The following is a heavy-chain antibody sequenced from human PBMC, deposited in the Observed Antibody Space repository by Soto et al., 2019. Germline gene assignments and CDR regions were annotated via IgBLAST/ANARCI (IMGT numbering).Heavy chain of an antibody. CDR2: IYYSGST. CDR1: GGSISSYY. J-gene: IGHJ4*02. D-gene: IGHD4-17*01. V-gene: IGHV4-59*01. CDR3: ARDRHDYGDYVGGFFDY. Sequence: QVQLQESGPGLVKPSETLSLTCTVSGGSISSYYWSWSRQPPGKGLEWIGYIYYSGSTNYNPSLKRRVTISVETSKNQFSLKLSSVTAADTAVYYCARDRHDYGDYVGGFFDYWAQGTLVTVSS.